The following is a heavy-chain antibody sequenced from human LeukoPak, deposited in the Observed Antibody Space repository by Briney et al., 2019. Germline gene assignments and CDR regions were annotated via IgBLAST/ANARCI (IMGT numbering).Heavy chain of an antibody. Sequence: SETLSLTCTVSGGSVSSVSYYWSWIRQPPGKGLEWIGYIYYSGSTNYNPSLKSRVTISVDTSKNQFSLKLSSVTAADTAVYYCARVGYGSGSYTEAFDYWGQGTLVTVSS. CDR2: IYYSGST. CDR3: ARVGYGSGSYTEAFDY. D-gene: IGHD3-10*01. V-gene: IGHV4-61*01. CDR1: GGSVSSVSYY. J-gene: IGHJ4*02.